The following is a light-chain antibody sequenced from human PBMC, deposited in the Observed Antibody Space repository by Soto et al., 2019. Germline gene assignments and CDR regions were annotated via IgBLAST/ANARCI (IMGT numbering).Light chain of an antibody. CDR2: GAS. J-gene: IGKJ2*01. CDR1: QSVSSSY. V-gene: IGKV3-20*01. CDR3: QQCGSSPIT. Sequence: EIVLTKSPGTLSLSPGERATLSCRASQSVSSSYLAWYQQKPGQAPRLLIYGASSRATGIPDRFSGSVSGTDFTLTISRLEPEDFAVYYCQQCGSSPITFGQGTKLEIK.